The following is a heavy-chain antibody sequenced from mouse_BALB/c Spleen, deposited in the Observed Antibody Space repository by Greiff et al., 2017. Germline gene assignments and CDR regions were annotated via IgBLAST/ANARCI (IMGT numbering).Heavy chain of an antibody. V-gene: IGHV5-17*02. CDR1: GFTFSSFG. D-gene: IGHD2-4*01. J-gene: IGHJ1*01. CDR3: ARSGYYDYRGYFDV. Sequence: EVMLVESGGGLVQPGGSRKLSCAASGFTFSSFGMHWVRQAPEKGLEWVAYISSGSSTIYYADTVKGRFTISRDNPKNTLFLQMTSLRSEDTAMYYCARSGYYDYRGYFDVWGAGTTVTVSS. CDR2: ISSGSSTI.